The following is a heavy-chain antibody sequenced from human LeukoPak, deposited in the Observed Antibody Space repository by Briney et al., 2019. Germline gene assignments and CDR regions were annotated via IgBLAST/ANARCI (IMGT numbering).Heavy chain of an antibody. CDR1: GFNFGGYY. CDR2: ISYDSYRT. Sequence: PGVSLRLFCIAWGFNFGGYYMGWIRHARGKGLEWVSYISYDSYRTPYGDSVKGRFTISMDNAKNALYLQMDNLRVEDTAGYYCARARGRGIGAHFDYWGQGTLVTVSS. V-gene: IGHV3-11*01. D-gene: IGHD4-17*01. J-gene: IGHJ4*02. CDR3: ARARGRGIGAHFDY.